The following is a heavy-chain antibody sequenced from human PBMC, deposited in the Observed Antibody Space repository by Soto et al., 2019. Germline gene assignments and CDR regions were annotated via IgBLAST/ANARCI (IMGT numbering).Heavy chain of an antibody. CDR3: ARADYGDTKIYSFDH. Sequence: ASLKVSCKTSGYTFTEYGISWFRQAPGQGLEWMGWISPYNGKTNYIQEFQDRVTITTDTSSTTVYMDLRTLKSDDTAIYFCARADYGDTKIYSFDHWGQGTLVTVSS. CDR2: ISPYNGKT. J-gene: IGHJ4*02. D-gene: IGHD4-17*01. CDR1: GYTFTEYG. V-gene: IGHV1-18*01.